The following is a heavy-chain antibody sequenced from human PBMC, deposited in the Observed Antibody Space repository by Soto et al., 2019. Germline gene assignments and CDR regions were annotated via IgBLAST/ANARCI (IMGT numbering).Heavy chain of an antibody. Sequence: QVQLVQSGVEVKKPGASVKVSCKASGYTFISHGISWVRQAPGQGLDWMGWISGKNGNTNYAQKLQGRVTLTTDTSTSTAYMELMSLRSDDTAVYYCARVSSSIVVVPDYGMDVWCQGTTVTVSS. D-gene: IGHD2-15*01. CDR2: ISGKNGNT. J-gene: IGHJ6*02. V-gene: IGHV1-18*04. CDR3: ARVSSSIVVVPDYGMDV. CDR1: GYTFISHG.